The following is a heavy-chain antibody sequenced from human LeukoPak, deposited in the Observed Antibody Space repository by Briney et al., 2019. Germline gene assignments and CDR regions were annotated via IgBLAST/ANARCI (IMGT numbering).Heavy chain of an antibody. CDR2: IWYDGSNK. CDR1: GFTFSSYG. CDR3: ARDYYGSGTYYTPPQASGY. J-gene: IGHJ4*01. V-gene: IGHV3-33*01. Sequence: GGSLRLSCAASGFTFSSYGMHWVRQAPGKGLEWVAVIWYDGSNKYYADSVKGRFTISRDNSKNTLYLQMNSLRAEDTALYFCARDYYGSGTYYTPPQASGYWGQGTLVTVSS. D-gene: IGHD3-10*01.